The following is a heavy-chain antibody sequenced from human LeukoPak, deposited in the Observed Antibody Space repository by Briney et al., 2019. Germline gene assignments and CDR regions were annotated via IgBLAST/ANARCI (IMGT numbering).Heavy chain of an antibody. D-gene: IGHD2-2*01. V-gene: IGHV4-61*02. J-gene: IGHJ4*02. Sequence: TLSLTCTVSGGSISSGSYYWSWIRQPAGKGLEWIGRIYTSGSTNYNPSLKSRVTISVDTSKNQFSLKLSSVTAADTAVYYCARVGGYCSSTSCYRHFDYWGXGTLVTVSS. CDR3: ARVGGYCSSTSCYRHFDY. CDR1: GGSISSGSYY. CDR2: IYTSGST.